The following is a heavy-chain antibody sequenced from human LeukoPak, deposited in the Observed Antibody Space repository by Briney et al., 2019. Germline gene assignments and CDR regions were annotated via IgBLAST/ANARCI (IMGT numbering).Heavy chain of an antibody. J-gene: IGHJ5*02. V-gene: IGHV4-34*01. CDR2: MNHRGGT. Sequence: SPSETLSLTCGVYGGSFSGYYWSWIRQPPGTGLEWIGKMNHRGGTNYNPSLKSRVTISVDTSKNQFSLKLSSVTAADTAVYYCARYTVPDYDFWSGYRFDPWGQGTLVTVSS. D-gene: IGHD3-3*01. CDR1: GGSFSGYY. CDR3: ARYTVPDYDFWSGYRFDP.